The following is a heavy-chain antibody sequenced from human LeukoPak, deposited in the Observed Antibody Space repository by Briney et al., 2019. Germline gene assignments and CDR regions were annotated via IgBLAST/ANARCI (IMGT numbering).Heavy chain of an antibody. D-gene: IGHD3-10*01. CDR1: GFTFSTYW. CDR2: INSDGSST. CDR3: ARCPFGGSGTYYDY. Sequence: HSGGSLRLSCAASGFTFSTYWMHWVRQAPGKGLVWVSRINSDGSSTGYADSVKGRFTISRDNAKNTLYLQMNSLRAEDTAVYYCARCPFGGSGTYYDYWGQGTLVTVSS. V-gene: IGHV3-74*01. J-gene: IGHJ4*02.